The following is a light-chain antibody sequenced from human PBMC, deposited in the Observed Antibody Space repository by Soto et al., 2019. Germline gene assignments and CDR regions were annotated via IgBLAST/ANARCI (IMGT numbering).Light chain of an antibody. CDR2: AAS. CDR1: QAISTY. CDR3: QNYNGAPWT. V-gene: IGKV1-27*01. J-gene: IGKJ1*01. Sequence: DIQLTQSPSSLSASVGDRVTITCRASQAISTYLVWYQQKPGTVPKLLIFAASTLQSGVPSRFSGSGSGTDFTLTISSLQPEDVATYYCQNYNGAPWTFGQGTKVEIQ.